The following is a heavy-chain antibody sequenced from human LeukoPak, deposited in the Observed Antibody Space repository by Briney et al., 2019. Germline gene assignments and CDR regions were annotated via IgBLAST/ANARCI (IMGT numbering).Heavy chain of an antibody. V-gene: IGHV1-69*04. CDR3: ARVQYYYDSSAAFDI. CDR2: IIPIFGIA. J-gene: IGHJ3*02. Sequence: SVKVSCKASGGTFSSYAISWVRQAPGQGLEWMGRIIPIFGIANYAQKFQGRVTITADKSTSTAYMELSSLRSEDTAVYYCARVQYYYDSSAAFDIWGQGTMVTVSS. D-gene: IGHD3-22*01. CDR1: GGTFSSYA.